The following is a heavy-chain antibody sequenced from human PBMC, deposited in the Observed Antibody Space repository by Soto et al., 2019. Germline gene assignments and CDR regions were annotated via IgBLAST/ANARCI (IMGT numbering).Heavy chain of an antibody. CDR1: GFTFSSYG. CDR2: ISYDGSNK. J-gene: IGHJ6*03. V-gene: IGHV3-30*18. Sequence: QAQLVESGGGVVQPGRSLRLSCAASGFTFSSYGMHWVRQAPGKGLEWVAVISYDGSNKYYADSVKGRFTISRDNSKNTLYLQMNSLRAEDTAVYYCAKPLYYSSGFYYYYMDVWGKGTTVTVSS. CDR3: AKPLYYSSGFYYYYMDV. D-gene: IGHD6-19*01.